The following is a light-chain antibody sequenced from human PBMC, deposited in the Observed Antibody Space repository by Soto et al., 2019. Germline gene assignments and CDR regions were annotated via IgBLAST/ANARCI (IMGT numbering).Light chain of an antibody. Sequence: EIVLAQSPATLSLSPGERVTLTCRASQSVRSYLAWYQQKPGQAPSLLIYDASNRATGIPARFSGSRSGTDFTFAISGLEPEDFAVDYCQERANWPATFGQGTRL. CDR2: DAS. CDR1: QSVRSY. V-gene: IGKV3-11*01. CDR3: QERANWPAT. J-gene: IGKJ5*01.